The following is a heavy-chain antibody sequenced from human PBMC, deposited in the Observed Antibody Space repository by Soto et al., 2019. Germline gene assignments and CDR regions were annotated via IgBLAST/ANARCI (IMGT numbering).Heavy chain of an antibody. CDR1: GFTFSNAW. Sequence: GGSLRLSCAASGFTFSNAWMNWVRQAPGKGLEWVGRIKSKTDGGTTDYAAPVKGRFTISRDDSKNTLYLQMNSLKTEDTAVYYCTTDGTCFGVVSLRYGMDVWGQGTTVTVSS. J-gene: IGHJ6*02. CDR2: IKSKTDGGTT. CDR3: TTDGTCFGVVSLRYGMDV. V-gene: IGHV3-15*07. D-gene: IGHD3-3*01.